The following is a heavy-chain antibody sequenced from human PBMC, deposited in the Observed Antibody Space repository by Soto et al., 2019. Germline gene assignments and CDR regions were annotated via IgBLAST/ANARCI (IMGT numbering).Heavy chain of an antibody. J-gene: IGHJ5*02. CDR2: IYHSGST. Sequence: SETLSLTCAVSGGSISSGGYSWSWIRQPPGKGLEWIGYIYHSGSTYYNPSLKSRVTISVDRSKNQFSLKLSSVTAADTAVYYCARRGNGYSYGQYWFDPWGQGTLVTVSS. CDR1: GGSISSGGYS. D-gene: IGHD5-18*01. V-gene: IGHV4-30-2*01. CDR3: ARRGNGYSYGQYWFDP.